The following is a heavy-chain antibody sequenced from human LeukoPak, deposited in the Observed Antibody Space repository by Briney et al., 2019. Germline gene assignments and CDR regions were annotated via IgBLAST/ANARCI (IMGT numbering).Heavy chain of an antibody. CDR1: CGSLSSGDYY. D-gene: IGHD4-17*01. CDR2: IYYSGST. Sequence: PSETLSLTCTVSCGSLSSGDYYWSWIRQPPGKGLEWIGYIYYSGSTYYNPSLKRRVTISVDTSKHQFSLKLSSVTAADTAVYYCATDYGDYRVDAFDIWGQGTMVTVS. V-gene: IGHV4-30-4*08. J-gene: IGHJ3*02. CDR3: ATDYGDYRVDAFDI.